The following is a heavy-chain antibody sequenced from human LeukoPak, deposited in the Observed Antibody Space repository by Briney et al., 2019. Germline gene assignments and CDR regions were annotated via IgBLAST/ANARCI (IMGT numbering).Heavy chain of an antibody. CDR3: GRPAHNAWHAIDF. Sequence: GGSLRLSCVASDFTFDFYWMTWVRQAPGKGLEWLANILPDGSQKYYVDSVKGRFTISRDNPKNSLYLQINNLRAEDTAVYYCGRPAHNAWHAIDFWGQGTLVTVSS. CDR2: ILPDGSQK. D-gene: IGHD2-2*01. CDR1: DFTFDFYW. J-gene: IGHJ4*02. V-gene: IGHV3-7*01.